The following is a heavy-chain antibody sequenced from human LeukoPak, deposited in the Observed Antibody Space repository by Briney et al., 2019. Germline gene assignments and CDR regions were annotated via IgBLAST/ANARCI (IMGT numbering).Heavy chain of an antibody. V-gene: IGHV3-23*01. Sequence: GGSLRLSCAASGFTFSSYAMSWVRQAPGKGLEWVSAISGSGGSTYYADSVKGRFTISRDNSKNTLYLQMNSLGAEDTAVYYCAKWLVGVVPAAGYYWGQGTLVTVSS. CDR2: ISGSGGST. D-gene: IGHD2-2*01. J-gene: IGHJ4*02. CDR3: AKWLVGVVPAAGYY. CDR1: GFTFSSYA.